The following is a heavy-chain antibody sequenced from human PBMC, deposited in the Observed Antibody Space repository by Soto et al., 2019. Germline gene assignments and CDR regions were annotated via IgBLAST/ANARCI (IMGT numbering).Heavy chain of an antibody. D-gene: IGHD3-3*02. Sequence: EVQLVESGGGLVQPGGSLKLSCAASGFTFSGSAMHWVRQASGKGLEWVGRIRSKANSYATAYAASVKGRFTIYRDDSKNTAYLQMSSLKTEDTAVYYCTRVCRLLAWYFDLWGRGTLVTVSS. CDR2: IRSKANSYAT. V-gene: IGHV3-73*02. CDR3: TRVCRLLAWYFDL. CDR1: GFTFSGSA. J-gene: IGHJ2*01.